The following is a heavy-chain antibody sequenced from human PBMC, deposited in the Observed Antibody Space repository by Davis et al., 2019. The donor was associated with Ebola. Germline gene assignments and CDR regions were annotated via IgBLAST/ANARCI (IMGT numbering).Heavy chain of an antibody. D-gene: IGHD3-10*01. V-gene: IGHV4-34*01. Sequence: MPSETLSLTCAVYGGSFSGYYWSWIRQPPGKGLEWIGEINHSGSTNYNPSLKSRVTISVDTSKNQFSLKLSSVTAADTAVYYCARGGVRVRYYYYGMDVWGQGTTVTVSS. CDR1: GGSFSGYY. CDR2: INHSGST. J-gene: IGHJ6*02. CDR3: ARGGVRVRYYYYGMDV.